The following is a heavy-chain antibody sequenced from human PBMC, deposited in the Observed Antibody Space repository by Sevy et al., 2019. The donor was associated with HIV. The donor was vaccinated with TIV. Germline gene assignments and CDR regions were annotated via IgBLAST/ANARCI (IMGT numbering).Heavy chain of an antibody. CDR2: ISYDGSNK. J-gene: IGHJ3*02. V-gene: IGHV3-30-3*01. D-gene: IGHD1-26*01. CDR3: ARDTNPELAVSLWDDAFDI. CDR1: GLTFSSYA. Sequence: GGSLRLSCAASGLTFSSYAMHWVRQAPGKGLEWVAVISYDGSNKYYADSVKGRFTISRDNSKNTLYLQMNSLRAEETAVYYCARDTNPELAVSLWDDAFDIWGQGTMVTVSS.